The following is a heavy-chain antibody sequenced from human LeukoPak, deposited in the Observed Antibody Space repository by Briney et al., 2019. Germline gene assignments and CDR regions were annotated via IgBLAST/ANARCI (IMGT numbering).Heavy chain of an antibody. J-gene: IGHJ3*02. CDR2: IYSGGST. D-gene: IGHD6-19*01. V-gene: IGHV3-53*01. CDR3: ARVGGSLYSSAGDAFDI. Sequence: PGGSLRLSCAASGFTVSSNYMSWVHQAPGKGLEWVSVIYSGGSTYYADSVKGRFTISRDNSKNTLYLQMNSLRAEDTAVYYCARVGGSLYSSAGDAFDIWGQGTMVTVSS. CDR1: GFTVSSNY.